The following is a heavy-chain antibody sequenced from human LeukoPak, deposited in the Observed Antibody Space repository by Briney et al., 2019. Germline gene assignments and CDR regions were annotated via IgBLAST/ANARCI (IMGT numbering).Heavy chain of an antibody. CDR3: ARRWNARLYNWFDP. CDR2: INQRGST. CDR1: GGSFSGYY. Sequence: SETLSLTCAVYGGSFSGYYWNWIRQSPGKGLEWIGEINQRGSTSYNPSLKSRVTISVDTSKNHFSLKVSSVTAADTAVYYCARRWNARLYNWFDPWGQGTLVTVSS. D-gene: IGHD1-1*01. V-gene: IGHV4-34*01. J-gene: IGHJ5*02.